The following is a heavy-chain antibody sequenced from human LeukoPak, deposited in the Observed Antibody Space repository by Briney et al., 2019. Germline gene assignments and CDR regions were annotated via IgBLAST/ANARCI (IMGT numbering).Heavy chain of an antibody. CDR1: GFTFSSYA. CDR3: AKDWRWFGGLFPQGFDY. CDR2: ISGSGGST. D-gene: IGHD3-10*01. J-gene: IGHJ4*02. V-gene: IGHV3-23*01. Sequence: GGSLRLSCAASGFTFSSYAMSWVRQAPGKGLEWVSAISGSGGSTYYADSVKGRFTISRDNSKNTLYLQMNSLRAEDTAVYYCAKDWRWFGGLFPQGFDYWGQGTLVTVSS.